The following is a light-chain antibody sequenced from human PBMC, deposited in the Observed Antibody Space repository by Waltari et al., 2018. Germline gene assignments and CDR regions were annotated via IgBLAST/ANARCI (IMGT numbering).Light chain of an antibody. V-gene: IGLV2-14*01. Sequence: QPALTQPASVTGSPGQSITISCTGSSSDVGGYNYFSWYQQHPGKAPKVLIYDVSKWPSGVSNRFSGSKSGNTASLTISGLQAEDEADYYCTSFTSSGTYVFGTGTKVTV. CDR3: TSFTSSGTYV. CDR2: DVS. J-gene: IGLJ1*01. CDR1: SSDVGGYNY.